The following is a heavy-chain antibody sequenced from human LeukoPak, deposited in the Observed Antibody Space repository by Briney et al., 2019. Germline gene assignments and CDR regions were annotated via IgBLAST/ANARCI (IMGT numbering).Heavy chain of an antibody. CDR3: AGDGGNWNFYYDIDV. CDR2: ISSSSSYI. D-gene: IGHD1-1*01. J-gene: IGHJ6*02. CDR1: GFRFNSYN. V-gene: IGHV3-21*01. Sequence: GGSLRLSCAASGFRFNSYNMNWVRQAPGKGLEWVSSISSSSSYIYYADSVKGRFTISRDNAKNSLYLQMNGLRAEDTAVYYCAGDGGNWNFYYDIDVWGLGTTVTVSS.